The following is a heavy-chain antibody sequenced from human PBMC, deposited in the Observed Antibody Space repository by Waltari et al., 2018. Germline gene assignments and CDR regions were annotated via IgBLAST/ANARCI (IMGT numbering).Heavy chain of an antibody. Sequence: EVQLVESGGGLVKPGGSLRLSCAASGFTFSSYSMNWVRQAPGKGLEWVSSISSSSSYIYYADSVKGRFTISRDNAKNSLYLQMNSLRAEDTAVYYCAAIAVAGPDINFDYWGQGTLVTVSS. J-gene: IGHJ4*02. CDR3: AAIAVAGPDINFDY. V-gene: IGHV3-21*01. CDR1: GFTFSSYS. D-gene: IGHD6-19*01. CDR2: ISSSSSYI.